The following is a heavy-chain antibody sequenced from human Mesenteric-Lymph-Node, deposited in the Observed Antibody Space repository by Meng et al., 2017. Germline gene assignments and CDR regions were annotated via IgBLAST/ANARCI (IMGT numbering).Heavy chain of an antibody. CDR1: GFTFSSYW. D-gene: IGHD5-18*01. V-gene: IGHV3-7*01. Sequence: GGSLRLSCAASGFTFSSYWMTWVRQAPGKGLEWVANIKQDGSEKYYVDSVKGRFTISRDNAKNSLYLQMNSLRAEDTAVYYCARDSYGSDFDYWGQGTLVTVSS. CDR2: IKQDGSEK. J-gene: IGHJ4*02. CDR3: ARDSYGSDFDY.